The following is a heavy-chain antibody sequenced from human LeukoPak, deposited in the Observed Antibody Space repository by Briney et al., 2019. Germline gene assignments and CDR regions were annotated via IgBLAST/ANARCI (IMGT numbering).Heavy chain of an antibody. CDR2: ISSSSTYI. J-gene: IGHJ5*02. CDR3: ARAYGGYNWSDP. CDR1: GFTFSSYS. V-gene: IGHV3-21*01. Sequence: GGSLRLSCAASGFTFSSYSMNWVRQAPGKGLEWVSSISSSSTYIYYADSVKGRFTISRDNAKNSLYLQMKSLRAEDTAVYYCARAYGGYNWSDPWGQGTLVTVSS. D-gene: IGHD4-23*01.